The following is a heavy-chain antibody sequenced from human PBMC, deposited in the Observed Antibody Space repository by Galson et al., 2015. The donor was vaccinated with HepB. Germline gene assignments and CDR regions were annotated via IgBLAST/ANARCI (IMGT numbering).Heavy chain of an antibody. CDR3: AGGRYGSGSPPG. CDR1: GFTFSDYY. J-gene: IGHJ4*02. Sequence: SLRLSCAASGFTFSDYYMSWIRQAPGKGLEWVSYISSSSSYTNYADSVKGRFTISRDNAKNSLYLQMNSLRAEDTAVYYCAGGRYGSGSPPGWGQGTLVTVSS. D-gene: IGHD3-10*01. CDR2: ISSSSSYT. V-gene: IGHV3-11*03.